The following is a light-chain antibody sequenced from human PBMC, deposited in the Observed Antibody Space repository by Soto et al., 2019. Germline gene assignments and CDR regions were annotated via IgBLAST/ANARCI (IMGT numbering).Light chain of an antibody. CDR2: AAS. CDR3: QQSYSIWWT. Sequence: EIPMTQSPSSLSTSVGDTVNISSRASQSISSFLNWFQQKPGKAPKLLIYAASSLQSGVPSRFSGSGSGTNFTLTIDSLQPEEFATYYCQQSYSIWWTFGQGTKVDIK. V-gene: IGKV1-39*01. J-gene: IGKJ1*01. CDR1: QSISSF.